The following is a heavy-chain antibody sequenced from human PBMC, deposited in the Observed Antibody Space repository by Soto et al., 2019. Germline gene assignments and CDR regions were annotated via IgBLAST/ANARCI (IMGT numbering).Heavy chain of an antibody. Sequence: QITLKESGPTLVKPTQTLTLTCTFSGFSLTTSGVGVGWIRQPPGKALEWLALIYWDDDKRYSPSLKSRLTIPKDPSKNQVVLTMTNMDPVDTATYYCAHSPTGVSSWYFDLGGRGTLVTVSS. V-gene: IGHV2-5*02. CDR2: IYWDDDK. J-gene: IGHJ2*01. CDR3: AHSPTGVSSWYFDL. CDR1: GFSLTTSGVG. D-gene: IGHD3-9*01.